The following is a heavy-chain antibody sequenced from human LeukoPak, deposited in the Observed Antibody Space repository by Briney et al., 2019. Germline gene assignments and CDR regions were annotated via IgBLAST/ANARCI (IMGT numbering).Heavy chain of an antibody. D-gene: IGHD6-19*01. J-gene: IGHJ6*03. V-gene: IGHV4-34*01. CDR2: INHSGST. CDR3: ARAPAGTLLYYYYYMDV. Sequence: SETLSLTCAVYGGSFSGYYWSWIRQPPGKGLGWIGEINHSGSTNYNPSLKSRVTISVDTSKNQFSLKLSSVTAADTAVYYCARAPAGTLLYYYYYMDVWGKGTTVTVSS. CDR1: GGSFSGYY.